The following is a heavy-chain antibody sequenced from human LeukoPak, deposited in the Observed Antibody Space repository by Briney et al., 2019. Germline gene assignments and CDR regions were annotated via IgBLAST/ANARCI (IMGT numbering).Heavy chain of an antibody. Sequence: SETLSLTCAVYGGSFSGYYWSWIRQPPGKGLEWIGEINHSGSTNYNPSLKSRVTISVDTSKNQFSLKLSSVTAADTAVYYCARGWYYDFWSGYYAYYYYYMDVWGKGTTVTVSS. V-gene: IGHV4-34*01. J-gene: IGHJ6*03. CDR3: ARGWYYDFWSGYYAYYYYYMDV. CDR2: INHSGST. D-gene: IGHD3-3*01. CDR1: GGSFSGYY.